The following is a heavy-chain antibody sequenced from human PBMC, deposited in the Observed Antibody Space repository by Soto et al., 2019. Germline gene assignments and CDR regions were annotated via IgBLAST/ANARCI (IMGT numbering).Heavy chain of an antibody. D-gene: IGHD5-12*01. Sequence: GGSLRLSCAASGFTFSSYAMNWVRQAPGKGLEWVSVISGSDSSTYYADSVKDRFTISRDNSKNTLYVQMNSLRAEDTAVYYCAKAISGYNAPLDHWGQGTRVTVSS. CDR2: ISGSDSST. CDR1: GFTFSSYA. J-gene: IGHJ4*02. V-gene: IGHV3-23*01. CDR3: AKAISGYNAPLDH.